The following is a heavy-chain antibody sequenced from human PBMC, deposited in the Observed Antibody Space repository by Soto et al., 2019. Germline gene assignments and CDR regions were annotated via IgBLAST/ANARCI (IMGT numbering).Heavy chain of an antibody. J-gene: IGHJ6*03. V-gene: IGHV3-30*18. D-gene: IGHD5-18*01. CDR3: AKDGGYGYMDV. CDR1: GFTFSSYG. Sequence: QPGGSLRLSCAASGFTFSSYGMHWVRQAPGKGLEWVAVISYDGSNKYYADSVKGRFIISRDNSKNTLYLQMNSLRAEDTAVYYCAKDGGYGYMDVWGKGTTVTISS. CDR2: ISYDGSNK.